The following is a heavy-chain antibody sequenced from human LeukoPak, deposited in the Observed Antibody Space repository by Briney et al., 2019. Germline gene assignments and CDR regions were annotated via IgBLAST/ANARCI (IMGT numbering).Heavy chain of an antibody. D-gene: IGHD1-26*01. Sequence: QPGESLRLSCAASGFTFSSYAMSWVRQAPGKGLEWVSAISGSGYTTDYADSVKGRFTMSRDNSKNTLYLQMNSLRAEDTALYYCAKSELLPIPHNFDYWGQGTLVTVSS. CDR2: ISGSGYTT. CDR3: AKSELLPIPHNFDY. CDR1: GFTFSSYA. V-gene: IGHV3-23*01. J-gene: IGHJ4*02.